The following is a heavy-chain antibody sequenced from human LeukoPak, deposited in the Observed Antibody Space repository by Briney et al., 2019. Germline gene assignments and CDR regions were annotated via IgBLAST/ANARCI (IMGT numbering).Heavy chain of an antibody. J-gene: IGHJ6*03. CDR1: GFTFSSYG. CDR3: AKDGAAVAGTDHYYYYMDV. CDR2: IRYDGSNK. D-gene: IGHD6-19*01. V-gene: IGHV3-30*02. Sequence: GGSLRLSCAATGFTFSSYGMHWVRQTPGKGLEWVAFIRYDGSNKYYADSVKGRFTISRDNSKNTLYLQINSLRTEDTAVYYCAKDGAAVAGTDHYYYYMDVWGKGTTVTVSS.